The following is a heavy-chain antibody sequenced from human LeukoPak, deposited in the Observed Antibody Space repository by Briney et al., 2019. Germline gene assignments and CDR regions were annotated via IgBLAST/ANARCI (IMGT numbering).Heavy chain of an antibody. CDR3: ARLKIPSYYYGMDV. J-gene: IGHJ6*04. CDR2: INHSGST. Sequence: SETLSLTCAVYGGSFSGYYWSWIRQPPGKGLGWIGEINHSGSTNYNPSLKSRVTISVDTSKNQFSLKLSSVTAADTAVYYCARLKIPSYYYGMDVWGKGTTVTVSS. CDR1: GGSFSGYY. V-gene: IGHV4-34*01. D-gene: IGHD2-21*01.